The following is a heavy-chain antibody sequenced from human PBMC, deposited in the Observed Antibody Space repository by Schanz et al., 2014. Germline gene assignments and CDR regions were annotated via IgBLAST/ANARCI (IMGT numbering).Heavy chain of an antibody. CDR1: GFTFSTYA. CDR2: IGNGGVTI. V-gene: IGHV3-11*01. D-gene: IGHD3-10*01. CDR3: ARIGGSVFDY. J-gene: IGHJ4*02. Sequence: QMQLVESGGGLVQPGGSLRLSCAASGFTFSTYAMAWIRQPPGRGLEWVSYIGNGGVTIYYADSVKGRFTISRDNSKNSLYLQMNSLRAEDTAVYYCARIGGSVFDYWAQGTLVTVSS.